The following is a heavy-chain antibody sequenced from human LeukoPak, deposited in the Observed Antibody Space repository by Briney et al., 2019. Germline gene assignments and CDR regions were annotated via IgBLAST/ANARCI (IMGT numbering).Heavy chain of an antibody. CDR2: IYTSGST. D-gene: IGHD6-6*01. CDR3: AREGSSGHRLVDY. V-gene: IGHV4-61*02. Sequence: SETLPLTCTVSGGSISSGSYYWSWIRQPAGKGLEWIGRIYTSGSTNYNPSLKSRVTISVDTSKNQFPVKLSSVTAADTAVYYCAREGSSGHRLVDYWGQGTLVTVSS. CDR1: GGSISSGSYY. J-gene: IGHJ4*02.